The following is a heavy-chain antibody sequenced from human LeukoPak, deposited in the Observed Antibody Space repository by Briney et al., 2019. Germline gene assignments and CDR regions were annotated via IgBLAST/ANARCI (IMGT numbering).Heavy chain of an antibody. Sequence: SETLSLTCAVSGGSISSYYWSWIRQPPGKGLEWIGYIYYSGSTSYNPSLKSRVTISVDTSKNQFSLKLSSVTAADTAVYYCAGENYYYDSSGYYDATDYWGQGTLVTVPS. CDR1: GGSISSYY. CDR3: AGENYYYDSSGYYDATDY. D-gene: IGHD3-22*01. V-gene: IGHV4-59*01. CDR2: IYYSGST. J-gene: IGHJ4*02.